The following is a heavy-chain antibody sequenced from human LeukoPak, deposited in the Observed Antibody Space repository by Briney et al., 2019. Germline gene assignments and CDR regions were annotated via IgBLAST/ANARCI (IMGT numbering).Heavy chain of an antibody. CDR3: VRERITTGWFDP. J-gene: IGHJ5*02. V-gene: IGHV4-34*01. Sequence: SETLSLTCAVYGGSFSGYYWSWIRQPPGKGLEWIGEINHSGSTNYNPSLKSRVTISVDTSKNQSSLKLSSVTAADTAVYYCVRERITTGWFDPWGQGTLVTVSS. CDR2: INHSGST. CDR1: GGSFSGYY. D-gene: IGHD3-22*01.